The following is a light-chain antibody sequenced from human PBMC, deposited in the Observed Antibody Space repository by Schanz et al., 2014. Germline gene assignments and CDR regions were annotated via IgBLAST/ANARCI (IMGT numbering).Light chain of an antibody. Sequence: QSALTQPPSASGSPGQLVTISCTGTSSDVGGYNYVSWYQQHPGKAPKLMIYEVSERPSGVPDRFSDSKSGNTASLTVSGLKGEDEADYYCNSYAGSSTLVFGGGTKLPVL. V-gene: IGLV2-8*01. CDR1: SSDVGGYNY. J-gene: IGLJ2*01. CDR2: EVS. CDR3: NSYAGSSTLV.